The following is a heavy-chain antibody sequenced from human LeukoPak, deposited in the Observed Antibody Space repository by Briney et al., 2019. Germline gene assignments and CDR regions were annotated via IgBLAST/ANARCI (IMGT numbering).Heavy chain of an antibody. CDR1: GASVTTSKTY. CDR2: AYYGGSS. CDR3: ARLGGLRPYYYYGMDV. V-gene: IGHV4-39*02. Sequence: SETLSLTCSVSGASVTTSKTYWGSIRQPPGKGLEWIGTAYYGGSSYYKTSLKSRVTISFDTTKNHFSLTLASVTAADTAVYYCARLGGLRPYYYYGMDVWGQGTTVTVSS. D-gene: IGHD2-15*01. J-gene: IGHJ6*02.